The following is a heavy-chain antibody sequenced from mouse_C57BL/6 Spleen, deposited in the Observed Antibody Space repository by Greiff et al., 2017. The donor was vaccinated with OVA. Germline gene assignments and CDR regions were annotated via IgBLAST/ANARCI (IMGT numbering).Heavy chain of an antibody. CDR3: TRDGDPYYYGSSYYWYFDV. Sequence: EVKLVESGEGLVKPGGSLKLSCAASGFTFSSYAMSWVRQTPEKRLEWVAYISPGGDYIYYEDTVKGRFTISRDNARNTLYLQLSSLTSEDTAMYYCTRDGDPYYYGSSYYWYFDVWGTGTTVTVSS. CDR1: GFTFSSYA. J-gene: IGHJ1*03. V-gene: IGHV5-9-1*02. CDR2: ISPGGDYI. D-gene: IGHD1-1*01.